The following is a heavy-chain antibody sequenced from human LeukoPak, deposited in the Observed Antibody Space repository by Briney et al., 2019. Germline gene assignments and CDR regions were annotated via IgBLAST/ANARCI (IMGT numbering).Heavy chain of an antibody. D-gene: IGHD5-12*01. V-gene: IGHV3-7*01. Sequence: HPGGSLRLSCAASGFTFSSYWMSWVRQAPGKGLEWVANIKQDGSEKYYADSVKGRFTISRDNAKNSLYLQMNSLRAEDTAVYYCARGYSGYEEPVSYYYYYMDVWGKGTTVSVSS. CDR3: ARGYSGYEEPVSYYYYYMDV. CDR2: IKQDGSEK. J-gene: IGHJ6*03. CDR1: GFTFSSYW.